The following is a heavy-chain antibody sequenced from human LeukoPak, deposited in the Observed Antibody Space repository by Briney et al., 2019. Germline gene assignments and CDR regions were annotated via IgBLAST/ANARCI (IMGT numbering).Heavy chain of an antibody. CDR2: ISAYSTYNGNT. J-gene: IGHJ4*02. Sequence: ASVKVSCKASGYTFTSYGISWVRQAPGQGPEWMGWISAYSTYNGNTNYAQKFQGRVTMTTDTSTSTAYMELRSLRSADTAVYYRTRDLGQWLLQGIFFDYWGQGTLVTVSS. CDR1: GYTFTSYG. D-gene: IGHD5-12*01. V-gene: IGHV1-18*01. CDR3: TRDLGQWLLQGIFFDY.